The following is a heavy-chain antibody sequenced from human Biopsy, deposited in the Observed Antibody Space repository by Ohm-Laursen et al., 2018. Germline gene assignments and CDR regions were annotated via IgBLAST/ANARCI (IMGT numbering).Heavy chain of an antibody. CDR2: ISASSSYI. D-gene: IGHD3-10*01. V-gene: IGHV3-21*06. CDR3: ATELLPPDVGGPWLDS. CDR1: GVTLSGYS. J-gene: IGHJ5*01. Sequence: GSLRLSCAASGVTLSGYSMNWVRQAPGKGLEWVSSISASSSYIHYADSVKGRFTVSRDNTKNSLYLQMNSLRAADTAIYYCATELLPPDVGGPWLDSWGQGTPVTVSS.